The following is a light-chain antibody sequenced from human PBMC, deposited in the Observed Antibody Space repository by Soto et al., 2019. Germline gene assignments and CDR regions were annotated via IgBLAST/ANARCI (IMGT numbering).Light chain of an antibody. CDR1: QSISSW. CDR3: LQNNSYPRT. V-gene: IGKV1-5*01. Sequence: DIQMTQSPSTLSASVGDRVTITCRASQSISSWLAWYQQKPGKAPKLLIYDASSLESGVPSRFSGSGSGTEFTLTISSLQPDDFATYYCLQNNSYPRTFGQGTKVDIK. J-gene: IGKJ1*01. CDR2: DAS.